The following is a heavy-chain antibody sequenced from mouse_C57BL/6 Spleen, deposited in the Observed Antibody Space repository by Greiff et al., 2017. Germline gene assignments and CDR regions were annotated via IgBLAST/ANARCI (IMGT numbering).Heavy chain of an antibody. V-gene: IGHV7-1*01. Sequence: EVQVVESGGGLVQSGRSLRLSCATSGFTFSDFYMEWVRQAPGKGLEWIAASRNKANDYTTEYSASVKGRFIVSRDTSQSILYLQMNALRAEDTAIYYCARDARGSSYGYFDVWGTGTTVTVSS. J-gene: IGHJ1*03. D-gene: IGHD1-1*01. CDR3: ARDARGSSYGYFDV. CDR1: GFTFSDFY. CDR2: SRNKANDYTT.